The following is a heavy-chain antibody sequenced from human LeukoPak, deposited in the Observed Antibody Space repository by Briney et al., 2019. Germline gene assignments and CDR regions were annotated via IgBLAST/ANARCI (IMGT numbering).Heavy chain of an antibody. Sequence: ASVKVSCKASGGTFSSYAISWVRQAPGQGLEWMGGIIPIFGTANYAQKFQGRVTITADESTSTAHMELSSLRSEDTAVYYCAREHDTLTGMSFDYWGQGTLVTVSS. D-gene: IGHD3-9*01. CDR2: IIPIFGTA. J-gene: IGHJ4*02. CDR1: GGTFSSYA. CDR3: AREHDTLTGMSFDY. V-gene: IGHV1-69*13.